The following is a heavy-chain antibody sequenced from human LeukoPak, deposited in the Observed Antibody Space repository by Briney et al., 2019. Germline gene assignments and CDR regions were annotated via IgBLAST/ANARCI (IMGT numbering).Heavy chain of an antibody. CDR3: AKERSGPAGRAHNWFAP. CDR2: ISSISPAI. Sequence: PGGSLRLSCVRSGFTFSGYNIDWVRQAPGKGLECFSSISSISPAIYYADSLKGRITIPIDYTKNSVFLTMSGLGVDDTAVYYWAKERSGPAGRAHNWFAPWGRGTLVIVSS. J-gene: IGHJ5*01. CDR1: GFTFSGYN. V-gene: IGHV3-21*06. D-gene: IGHD6-13*01.